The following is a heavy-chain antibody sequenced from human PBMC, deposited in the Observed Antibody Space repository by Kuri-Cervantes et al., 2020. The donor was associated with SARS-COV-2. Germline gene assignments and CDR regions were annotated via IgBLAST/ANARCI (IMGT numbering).Heavy chain of an antibody. J-gene: IGHJ6*03. D-gene: IGHD2-15*01. Sequence: LRLSCAVSGGSISSGNFYWSWIRQPPGKGLEWIGYISQSGNTYYNPSLKSRVTISVDRSKNQFSLKVSSVSAADTAVYYCARVSGGSRLSYYMDVWGTGTTVTVSS. V-gene: IGHV4-30-2*01. CDR1: GGSISSGNFY. CDR2: ISQSGNT. CDR3: ARVSGGSRLSYYMDV.